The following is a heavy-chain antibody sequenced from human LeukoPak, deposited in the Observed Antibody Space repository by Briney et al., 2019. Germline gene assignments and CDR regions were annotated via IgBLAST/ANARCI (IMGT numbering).Heavy chain of an antibody. V-gene: IGHV4-39*01. J-gene: IGHJ2*01. D-gene: IGHD3-10*01. Sequence: ASETLSLTRTVSGGSISSSSYYWGWIRQPPGKGLEWIGSIYYSGSTYYNPSLKSRVTISVDTSKNQFSLKLSSVTAADTAVYYCARITPYYYGSGSQYWYFDLWGRGTLVTVSS. CDR1: GGSISSSSYY. CDR2: IYYSGST. CDR3: ARITPYYYGSGSQYWYFDL.